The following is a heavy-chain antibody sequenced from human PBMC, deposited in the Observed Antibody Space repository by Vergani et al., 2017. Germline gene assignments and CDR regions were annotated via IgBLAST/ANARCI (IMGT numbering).Heavy chain of an antibody. D-gene: IGHD6-19*01. J-gene: IGHJ6*02. Sequence: QVQLVQSGAEVKTPGASVKVSCKASGYTFTSYDINWVRQATGQGLEWMGWMNPNSGNTGYAQKFQARVTMTRNTSISTAYMELSSLRSEDTAVYYCARARSIAVAGSRYYYYGMDVWGQGTTVTVSS. CDR1: GYTFTSYD. V-gene: IGHV1-8*01. CDR3: ARARSIAVAGSRYYYYGMDV. CDR2: MNPNSGNT.